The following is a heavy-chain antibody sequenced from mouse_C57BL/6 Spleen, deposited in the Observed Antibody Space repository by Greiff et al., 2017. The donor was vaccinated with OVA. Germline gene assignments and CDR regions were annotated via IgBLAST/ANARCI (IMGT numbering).Heavy chain of an antibody. CDR3: AKGEAYDGYYDY. D-gene: IGHD2-3*01. V-gene: IGHV1-52*01. CDR2: IDPSDSET. J-gene: IGHJ2*01. Sequence: QVQLQQPGAELVRPGSSVKLSCKASGYTFTSYWMHWVKQRPVQGLEWIGNIDPSDSETHYNQKFKDKATLTVDKSSSTAYMQLSSLTSEDSAVYYCAKGEAYDGYYDYWGQGTTLTVSS. CDR1: GYTFTSYW.